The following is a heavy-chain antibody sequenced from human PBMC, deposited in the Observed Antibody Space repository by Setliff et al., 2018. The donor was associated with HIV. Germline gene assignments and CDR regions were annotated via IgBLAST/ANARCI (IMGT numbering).Heavy chain of an antibody. CDR2: IRQDGGEA. V-gene: IGHV3-7*03. D-gene: IGHD2-15*01. J-gene: IGHJ4*02. Sequence: GGSLRLSCAASGFTFSTYWMAWVRQAPGKGPEWVANIRQDGGEAYYVDSVSGRFTISRDNAKNSLDLEMRYLRGDDTAIYYCTRCAAGPYCRNSFEYWGRGALVTVSS. CDR3: TRCAAGPYCRNSFEY. CDR1: GFTFSTYW.